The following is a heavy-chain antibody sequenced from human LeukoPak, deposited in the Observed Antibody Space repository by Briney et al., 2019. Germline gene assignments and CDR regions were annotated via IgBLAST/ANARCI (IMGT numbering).Heavy chain of an antibody. CDR1: GFTFSDYY. V-gene: IGHV3-30-3*01. D-gene: IGHD6-13*01. CDR3: AREGYSSSWEFDY. J-gene: IGHJ4*02. CDR2: ISYDGSNK. Sequence: PGGSLRLSCAASGFTFSDYYMSWIRQAPGKGLEWVAVISYDGSNKYYADSVKGRFTISRDDSKNTLYLQMNSLRAEDTAVYYCAREGYSSSWEFDYWGQGTLVTVSS.